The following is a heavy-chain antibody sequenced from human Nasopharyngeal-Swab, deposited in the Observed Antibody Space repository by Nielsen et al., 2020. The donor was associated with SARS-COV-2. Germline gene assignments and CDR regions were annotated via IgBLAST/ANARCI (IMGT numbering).Heavy chain of an antibody. Sequence: GSLRLPCTVSGGSMNSYYWYWIRQPPGKGLEWIGYVFNSGSTEYSPSLKRRATISVDTSNNQFSLKLSSVTAADTAVYFCARVQVDDDFWTGYHFDYWGQGTLVTVSS. V-gene: IGHV4-59*01. J-gene: IGHJ4*02. CDR3: ARVQVDDDFWTGYHFDY. D-gene: IGHD3/OR15-3a*01. CDR2: VFNSGST. CDR1: GGSMNSYY.